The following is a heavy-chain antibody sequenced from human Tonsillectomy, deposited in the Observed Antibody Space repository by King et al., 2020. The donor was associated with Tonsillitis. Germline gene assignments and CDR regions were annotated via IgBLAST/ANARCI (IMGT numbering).Heavy chain of an antibody. Sequence: QVQLVESGAEVKKPGASVKVSCKASGYTFTHYYVHWVRQAPGQGLEWMGIINPNGGSTSYPEKFQGRVTMTRDTSTSTVYMELSKLTPDDTAMYYCARDAQYGANGLTYHYYGMDVWGQGTTVTVSS. CDR3: ARDAQYGANGLTYHYYGMDV. CDR2: INPNGGST. J-gene: IGHJ6*02. V-gene: IGHV1-46*01. D-gene: IGHD4-17*01. CDR1: GYTFTHYY.